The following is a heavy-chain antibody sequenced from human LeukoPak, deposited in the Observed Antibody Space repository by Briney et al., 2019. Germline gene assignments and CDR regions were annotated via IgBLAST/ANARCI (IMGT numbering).Heavy chain of an antibody. CDR3: ARGRHGGYFLDPFDI. D-gene: IGHD3-22*01. J-gene: IGHJ3*02. V-gene: IGHV3-30*03. CDR1: GFTFSSYS. Sequence: GGSLRLSCVVSGFTFSSYSINWVRQAPGKGLEWVAVISYDGSNKYYGDSVKGRFTISRDNSKNTLYLQMNSLRAEDTAVYYCARGRHGGYFLDPFDIWGQGTMVHVSS. CDR2: ISYDGSNK.